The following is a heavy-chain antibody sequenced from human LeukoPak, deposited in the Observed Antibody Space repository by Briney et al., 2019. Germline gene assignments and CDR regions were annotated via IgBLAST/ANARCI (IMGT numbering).Heavy chain of an antibody. V-gene: IGHV3-23*01. Sequence: AGRSLRLSCAASGFTFSSYAMSWVRQAPGKGLEWVSAISGSGGSTYYADSVKGRFTISRDNSKNTLYLQMNSLRAEDTAVYYCAKEGEYYYYDSSGYYLDYWGQGTLVTVSS. CDR2: ISGSGGST. J-gene: IGHJ4*02. CDR1: GFTFSSYA. D-gene: IGHD3-22*01. CDR3: AKEGEYYYYDSSGYYLDY.